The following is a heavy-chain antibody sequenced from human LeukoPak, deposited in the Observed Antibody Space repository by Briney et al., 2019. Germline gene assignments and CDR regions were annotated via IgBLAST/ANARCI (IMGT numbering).Heavy chain of an antibody. CDR1: GGSISSSSYY. CDR2: IYYSGST. Sequence: SETLSLTCTVSGGSISSSSYYWGWIRQPPGKGLEWIGSIYYSGSTYYNPSLKSRVTISVDTSKNQFSLKLSSVTAADTAVYYCARHYYGSGSYYNTLPAGANWFDPWGQGTLVTVSS. V-gene: IGHV4-39*01. J-gene: IGHJ5*02. CDR3: ARHYYGSGSYYNTLPAGANWFDP. D-gene: IGHD3-10*01.